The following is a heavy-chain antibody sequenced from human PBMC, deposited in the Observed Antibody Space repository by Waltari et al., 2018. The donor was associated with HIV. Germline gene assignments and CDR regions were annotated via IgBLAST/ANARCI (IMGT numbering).Heavy chain of an antibody. CDR2: IYSGGST. D-gene: IGHD5-12*01. CDR1: EFTFSRDY. Sequence: EVQLVETGGGLIQPGGSLRLSCAASEFTFSRDYMSWVRQAPGKGLEWVSVIYSGGSTYYADSVKGRLTISRDNSKNTLYLQMNSLRAEDTAIYYCARGSEYSGYADAFDIWGQGTMVTVSS. CDR3: ARGSEYSGYADAFDI. J-gene: IGHJ3*02. V-gene: IGHV3-53*02.